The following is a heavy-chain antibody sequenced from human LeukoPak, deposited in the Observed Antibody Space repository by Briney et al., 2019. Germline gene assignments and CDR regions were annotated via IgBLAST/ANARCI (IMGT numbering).Heavy chain of an antibody. Sequence: ASVTVSCKASGGTFSSYAISWVRQAPGQGLEWMGGIIPIFGTANYAQKFQRRVTITTDESTSTAYMELSSLRSEDTAVYYCARDQTTHCSSTSCPENWFDPWGQGTLVTVSS. CDR2: IIPIFGTA. CDR3: ARDQTTHCSSTSCPENWFDP. J-gene: IGHJ5*02. CDR1: GGTFSSYA. V-gene: IGHV1-69*05. D-gene: IGHD2-2*01.